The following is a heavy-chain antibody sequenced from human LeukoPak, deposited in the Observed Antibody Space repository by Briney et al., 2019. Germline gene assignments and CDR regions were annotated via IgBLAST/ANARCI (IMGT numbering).Heavy chain of an antibody. CDR3: VKSTMDV. CDR1: GFTVSSNY. V-gene: IGHV3-53*01. CDR2: IYSGGST. Sequence: SGRSLRLSCAASGFTVSSNYMSWLRQAPGKGLEWVSVIYSGGSTYYADSVKGRFTISRDNSKNTLYLQMNSLRAEDTAVYYCVKSTMDVWGQGTTVTVSS. J-gene: IGHJ6*02.